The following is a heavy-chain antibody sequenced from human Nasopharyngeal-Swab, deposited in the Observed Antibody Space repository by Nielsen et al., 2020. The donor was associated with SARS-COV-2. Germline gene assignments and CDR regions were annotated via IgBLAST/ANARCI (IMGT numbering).Heavy chain of an antibody. Sequence: GESLKISCSASGFSFSIYAMHWVRQAPGKGLEYVSTINDYEDRLYYADSVKGRFTISRDNSTLYLQMDSLRAEDTAVYYCARWNNRGAGGTYEMDVWGQGTTVTVSS. CDR1: GFSFSIYA. D-gene: IGHD2/OR15-2a*01. J-gene: IGHJ6*02. CDR3: ARWNNRGAGGTYEMDV. CDR2: INDYEDRL. V-gene: IGHV3-64*04.